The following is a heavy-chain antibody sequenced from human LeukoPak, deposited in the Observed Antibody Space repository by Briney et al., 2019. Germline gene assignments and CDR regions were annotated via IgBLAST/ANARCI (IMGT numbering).Heavy chain of an antibody. CDR2: MYSGGTA. CDR1: GGSISSYY. J-gene: IGHJ4*02. D-gene: IGHD2-15*01. V-gene: IGHV3-53*01. Sequence: ETLSLTCTVSGGSISSYYRSWIRQAPGKELEWVSVMYSGGTAFYADSVRGRFTISRDNSKNTLYLQMNRLKVEDTAVYYCARSIPGPHCGGGGCPPTLTPFDLWGQGTLVTVSS. CDR3: ARSIPGPHCGGGGCPPTLTPFDL.